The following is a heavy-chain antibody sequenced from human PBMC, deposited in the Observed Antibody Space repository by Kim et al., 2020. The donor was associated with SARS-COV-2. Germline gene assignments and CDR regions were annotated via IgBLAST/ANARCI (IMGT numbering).Heavy chain of an antibody. D-gene: IGHD6-19*01. Sequence: YAATVKGRFTISREDSKNTLYLQMNSLKTEDTAVYYCTTEPGIAVLPVDYWGQGTLVTVSS. CDR3: TTEPGIAVLPVDY. V-gene: IGHV3-15*01. J-gene: IGHJ4*02.